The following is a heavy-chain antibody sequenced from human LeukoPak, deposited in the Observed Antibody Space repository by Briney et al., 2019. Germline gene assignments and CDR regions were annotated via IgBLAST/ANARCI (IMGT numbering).Heavy chain of an antibody. CDR2: IIPTFGTA. V-gene: IGHV1-69*01. D-gene: IGHD2-15*01. J-gene: IGHJ6*02. CDR3: ARTRVAATTSYYHYGMDV. CDR1: GGTFSSYA. Sequence: ASVKVSCKASGGTFSSYAISWVRQAPGQGLEWMGGIIPTFGTANYAQKFQGRVTITADESTSTAYMELSSLRSEDTAVYYCARTRVAATTSYYHYGMDVWGQGTTVTVSS.